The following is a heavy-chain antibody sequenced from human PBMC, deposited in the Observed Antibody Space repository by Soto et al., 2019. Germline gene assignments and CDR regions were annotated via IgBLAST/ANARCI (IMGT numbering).Heavy chain of an antibody. D-gene: IGHD2-21*01. J-gene: IGHJ4*02. Sequence: QLQLQESGPGLVKPSETLSLTCSVSGGSVSYNSYYWGWIRQPPGKGLEWVGGIFYTGTTYYNPSLQDRVSISVDTSKNSFSLNLASGTAADTAVYFCARLVVVAPVANVWGQGALVTVSS. CDR2: IFYTGTT. V-gene: IGHV4-39*01. CDR1: GGSVSYNSYY. CDR3: ARLVVVAPVANV.